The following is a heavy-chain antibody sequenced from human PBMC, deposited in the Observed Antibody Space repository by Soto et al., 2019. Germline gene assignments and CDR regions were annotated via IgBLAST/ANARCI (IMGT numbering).Heavy chain of an antibody. CDR3: ARDFLEIVVVPADIHY. V-gene: IGHV3-30-3*01. J-gene: IGHJ4*02. Sequence: GGSLRLSCAASGFTFSSYAMHWVRQAPGKGLEWVAVISYDGSNKYYADSVKGRFTISRDNSKNTLYLQMNSLRAEDTAVYYCARDFLEIVVVPADIHYWGQGTLVTVS. D-gene: IGHD2-2*02. CDR1: GFTFSSYA. CDR2: ISYDGSNK.